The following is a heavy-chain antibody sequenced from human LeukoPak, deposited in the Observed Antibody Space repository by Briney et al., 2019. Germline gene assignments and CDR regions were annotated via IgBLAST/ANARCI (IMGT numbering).Heavy chain of an antibody. CDR2: IRSRAYGGTT. V-gene: IGHV3-49*04. Sequence: SGGSLRLSCTASGFTFGDYAMSWVRQAPGKGLEWVGFIRSRAYGGTTEYAASVKGRFTISRDDSKSIAYLQMNSLKTEDTAVYYCTRVTYGDYPRYYYYYMDVWGKGTTVTISS. CDR3: TRVTYGDYPRYYYYYMDV. CDR1: GFTFGDYA. J-gene: IGHJ6*03. D-gene: IGHD4-17*01.